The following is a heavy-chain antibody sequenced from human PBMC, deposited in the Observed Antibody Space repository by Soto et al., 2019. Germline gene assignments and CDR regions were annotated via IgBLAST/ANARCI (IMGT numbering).Heavy chain of an antibody. Sequence: PGGSLRLSCAASGFTFSTNMMHWVRQAPGKGLVWVSRINSEGTNAAYADSVQGRFTISRDNAKNTLYLQMNSLTGEDTAVYYCAKAGAGVDNFDYWGQGTLVTVSS. V-gene: IGHV3-74*01. CDR2: INSEGTNA. CDR1: GFTFSTNM. J-gene: IGHJ4*02. D-gene: IGHD3-3*01. CDR3: AKAGAGVDNFDY.